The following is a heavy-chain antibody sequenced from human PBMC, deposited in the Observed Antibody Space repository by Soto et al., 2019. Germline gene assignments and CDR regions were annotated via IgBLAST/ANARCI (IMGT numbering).Heavy chain of an antibody. J-gene: IGHJ4*02. CDR3: VREEGFFDY. CDR1: GFTFDDYG. CDR2: INWNGGGT. V-gene: IGHV3-20*04. Sequence: GGSLRLSCAASGFTFDDYGMTWVRQAPGKGLEWVSGINWNGGGTSYADSVKGRFTVSRDNAKNSLYLQMSSLRAEDTALYYCVREEGFFDYWGQRTLVTVSS.